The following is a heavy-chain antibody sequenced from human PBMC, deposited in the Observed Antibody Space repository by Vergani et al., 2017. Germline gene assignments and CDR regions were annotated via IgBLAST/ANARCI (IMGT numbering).Heavy chain of an antibody. Sequence: QVQLVESGGGVVQPGRSLRLSCAASGFTFNQYGMHWVRQAPGKGLEWVAVTWYDGNNKQYADSVKGRFTISRDNSKSTMYLQMNSLRDEDTGVYYCAGDFRVHYNRFDPWGQGTLVTVSS. CDR1: GFTFNQYG. CDR2: TWYDGNNK. J-gene: IGHJ5*02. CDR3: AGDFRVHYNRFDP. V-gene: IGHV3-33*01. D-gene: IGHD1-14*01.